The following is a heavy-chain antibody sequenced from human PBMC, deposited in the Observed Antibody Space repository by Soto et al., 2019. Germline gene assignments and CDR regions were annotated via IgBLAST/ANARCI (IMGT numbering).Heavy chain of an antibody. D-gene: IGHD5-12*01. V-gene: IGHV4-59*01. CDR1: VGSISGSY. Sequence: PSETLSLTCSVSVGSISGSYWSWIRQSPGKGLEWLGYVYYTGSTNYSPSLGSRVSISVDTSKNEFSLRLSSVTAADTAVYFCARSVAVPTLHIDYWGQGTQVTVSA. J-gene: IGHJ4*02. CDR3: ARSVAVPTLHIDY. CDR2: VYYTGST.